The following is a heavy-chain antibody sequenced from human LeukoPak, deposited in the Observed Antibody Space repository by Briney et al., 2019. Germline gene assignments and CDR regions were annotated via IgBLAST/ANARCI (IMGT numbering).Heavy chain of an antibody. Sequence: GGSLRLSCAASGFTFSDYYMSWIRQAPGKGLDCVSNISSSGSNIYYADSVKGRFTISRDNAKNSLYLQMNSLRAEDTAIYYCARAMDYYYYYYIDVWGKGTTVTVSS. CDR1: GFTFSDYY. V-gene: IGHV3-11*04. CDR3: ARAMDYYYYYYIDV. J-gene: IGHJ6*03. D-gene: IGHD3-10*01. CDR2: ISSSGSNI.